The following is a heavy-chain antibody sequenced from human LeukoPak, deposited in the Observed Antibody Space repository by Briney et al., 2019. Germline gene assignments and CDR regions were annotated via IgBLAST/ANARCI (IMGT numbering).Heavy chain of an antibody. Sequence: ASVKDSCKASGYTFTGYYMHWVRQAPGQGLEWMGWINPNSGGTNYAQKFQGRVTMTRDTSISTAYMELSRLRSDDTAVYYCARVRYYDSSGPGYWGQGTLVTVSS. CDR1: GYTFTGYY. D-gene: IGHD3-22*01. J-gene: IGHJ4*02. CDR3: ARVRYYDSSGPGY. V-gene: IGHV1-2*02. CDR2: INPNSGGT.